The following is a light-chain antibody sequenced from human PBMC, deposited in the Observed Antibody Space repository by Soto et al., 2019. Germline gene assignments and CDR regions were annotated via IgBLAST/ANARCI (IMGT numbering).Light chain of an antibody. V-gene: IGKV1-9*01. CDR3: QQLNSYPVLT. J-gene: IGKJ4*01. CDR2: AAS. Sequence: DIQLTQSPSFLSASVGDRVTITCGASQGISSYLAWYQQKPGKAPKLLIYAASTLQSGVPSRFSGSGSGTEFTLTISSLQPEDFATYYCQQLNSYPVLTFGGGTKVDIK. CDR1: QGISSY.